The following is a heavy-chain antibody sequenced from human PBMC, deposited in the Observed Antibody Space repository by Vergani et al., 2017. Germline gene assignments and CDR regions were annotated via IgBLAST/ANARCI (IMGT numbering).Heavy chain of an antibody. CDR1: GGSISSSSYY. V-gene: IGHV4-39*01. J-gene: IGHJ4*02. D-gene: IGHD3-3*01. CDR2: IYYSGST. Sequence: QLQLQESGPGLVKPSETLSLTCTVSGGSISSSSYYWGWIRQPPGKGLEWIGSIYYSGSTYYNPSLKSRVTISVDTSKNQFSLKLTSVTAADTAVYYCARQVGLGITIFGVGIGGFDYWGQGTLVTVSS. CDR3: ARQVGLGITIFGVGIGGFDY.